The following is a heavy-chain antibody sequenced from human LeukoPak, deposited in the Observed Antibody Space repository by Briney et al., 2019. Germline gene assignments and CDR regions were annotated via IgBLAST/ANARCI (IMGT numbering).Heavy chain of an antibody. CDR3: ARRCYDSSGFGY. D-gene: IGHD3-22*01. CDR2: ISGSGGST. CDR1: GFTFTTYA. V-gene: IGHV3-23*01. J-gene: IGHJ4*02. Sequence: PGGSLRLSCAASGFTFTTYAMSWVRQAPGKGLEWVSAISGSGGSTYYADSVKGRFTISRDNSKNTLYLQMNSLRAEDTAVYYCARRCYDSSGFGYWGQGTLVTVSS.